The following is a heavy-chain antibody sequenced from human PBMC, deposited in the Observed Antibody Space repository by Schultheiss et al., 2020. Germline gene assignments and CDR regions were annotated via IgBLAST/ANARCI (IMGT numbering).Heavy chain of an antibody. CDR3: ARAYYDSSGDYWFDP. D-gene: IGHD3-22*01. CDR2: INPNSGGT. V-gene: IGHV1-18*01. J-gene: IGHJ5*02. CDR1: GGTFSSYA. Sequence: ASVKVSCKASGGTFSSYAISWVRQAPGQGLEWMGWINPNSGGTNYAQKFQGRVTMTTDTSTSTAYMELRSLRSDDTAVYYCARAYYDSSGDYWFDPWGQGTLVTVSS.